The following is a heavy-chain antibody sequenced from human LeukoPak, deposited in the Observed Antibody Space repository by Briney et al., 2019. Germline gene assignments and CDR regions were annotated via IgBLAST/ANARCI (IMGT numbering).Heavy chain of an antibody. D-gene: IGHD5-18*01. V-gene: IGHV3-23*01. CDR3: AKIQLWPTGYFDY. J-gene: IGHJ4*02. Sequence: GGSLRLSCAASGFTFSNAWMSWVRQAPGKGLEWVSAISGSGGSTYYADSVKGRFTISRDNSKNTLYLQMNSLRAEDTAVYYCAKIQLWPTGYFDYWGQGTLVTVSS. CDR1: GFTFSNAW. CDR2: ISGSGGST.